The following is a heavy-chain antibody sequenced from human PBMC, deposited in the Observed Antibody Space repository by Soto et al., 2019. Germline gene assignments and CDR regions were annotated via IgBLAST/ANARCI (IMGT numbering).Heavy chain of an antibody. CDR3: ARAPYYYDSRGYWAY. CDR2: ISSSSSYI. Sequence: TGGSLRLYCAASGFPFSSYSMNWVRQAPGKGLEWVSSISSSSSYIYYADSVKGRFTISRDNAKNSLYLQMNSLRAEDTAVYYCARAPYYYDSRGYWAYWGQGTLVTVSS. V-gene: IGHV3-21*01. D-gene: IGHD3-22*01. CDR1: GFPFSSYS. J-gene: IGHJ4*02.